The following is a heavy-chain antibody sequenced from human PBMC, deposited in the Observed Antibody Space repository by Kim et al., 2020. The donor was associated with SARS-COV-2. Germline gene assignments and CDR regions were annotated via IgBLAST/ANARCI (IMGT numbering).Heavy chain of an antibody. CDR2: ISSSGSTI. J-gene: IGHJ4*02. V-gene: IGHV3-48*03. CDR1: GFTFSSYE. D-gene: IGHD2-2*01. CDR3: AREPLPYCSSTSCYAHFFDY. Sequence: GGSLRLSCAASGFTFSSYEMNWVRQAPGKGLEWVSYISSSGSTIYYADSVKGRFTISRDNAKNSLYLQMNSLRAEDTAVYYCAREPLPYCSSTSCYAHFFDYWGQGTLVTVSS.